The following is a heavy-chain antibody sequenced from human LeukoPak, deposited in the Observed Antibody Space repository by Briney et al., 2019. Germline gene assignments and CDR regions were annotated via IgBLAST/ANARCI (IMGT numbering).Heavy chain of an antibody. J-gene: IGHJ6*03. CDR2: INPSGGST. D-gene: IGHD2-2*01. CDR1: GYTFTSYY. Sequence: GASVKVSCKASGYTFTSYYMHWVRQAPGQGLEWMGIINPSGGSTSYAQKFQGRVTMTRDTSTSTVYMELSSLRSEVTAVHYCARDPAYQLRYYYYYYMDVWSKGTTVTVSS. V-gene: IGHV1-46*01. CDR3: ARDPAYQLRYYYYYYMDV.